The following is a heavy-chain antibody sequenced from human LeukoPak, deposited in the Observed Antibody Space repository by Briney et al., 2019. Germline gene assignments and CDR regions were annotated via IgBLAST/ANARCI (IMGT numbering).Heavy chain of an antibody. CDR1: GYTFTGYY. D-gene: IGHD6-13*01. CDR2: INPNSGGT. Sequence: GASVNLSCKASGYTFTGYYMHWVRQAPGQGLEWMGWINPNSGGTNYAQKFQGRVTMTRDTSISTAYMELSRLRSDDTAVYYRARDRARPIAAPRANWFDPWGQGNLVTVSS. CDR3: ARDRARPIAAPRANWFDP. V-gene: IGHV1-2*02. J-gene: IGHJ5*02.